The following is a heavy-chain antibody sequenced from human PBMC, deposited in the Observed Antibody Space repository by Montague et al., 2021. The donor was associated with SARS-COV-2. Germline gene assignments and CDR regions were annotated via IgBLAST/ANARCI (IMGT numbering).Heavy chain of an antibody. J-gene: IGHJ5*02. D-gene: IGHD3-22*01. CDR2: INLSGST. V-gene: IGHV4-34*01. Sequence: SETLSLTCAVSGGSFSGYSCCWIRQPPGKGLERIGEINLSGSTNYKPSLKSRVTITVDTSKNQCSLKLSSVTAADTAVYDCAGFRSGYYDSSRYHTWGQGTLVTVSS. CDR1: GGSFSGYS. CDR3: AGFRSGYYDSSRYHT.